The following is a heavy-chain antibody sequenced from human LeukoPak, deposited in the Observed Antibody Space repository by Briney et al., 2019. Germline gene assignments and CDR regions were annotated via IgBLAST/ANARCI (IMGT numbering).Heavy chain of an antibody. CDR2: ISGSGGST. CDR1: GFTFRSFD. CDR3: ANEKSGYSYGYEGDY. J-gene: IGHJ4*02. D-gene: IGHD5-18*01. V-gene: IGHV3-23*01. Sequence: GGSLRLSCVASGFTFRSFDMSWVRQAPGKGLEWVSAISGSGGSTYYADSVKGRFTISRDNSKNTLYLQMNSLRAEDTAVYYCANEKSGYSYGYEGDYWGQGTLVTVSS.